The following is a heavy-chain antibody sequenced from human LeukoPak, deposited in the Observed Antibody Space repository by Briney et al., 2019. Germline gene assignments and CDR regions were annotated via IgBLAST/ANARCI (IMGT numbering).Heavy chain of an antibody. V-gene: IGHV1-69*13. CDR1: GGTFSRYA. CDR2: IIPIFGTA. D-gene: IGHD3-22*01. CDR3: ARWDTPSISSGQLRAGFDY. J-gene: IGHJ4*02. Sequence: VASVKVSCKASGGTFSRYAISWVRQAPGQGLEWMGGIIPIFGTANYAQKFQGRVTITADESTSTAYMELSSLRSEDTAVYYCARWDTPSISSGQLRAGFDYWGQGTLVTVSS.